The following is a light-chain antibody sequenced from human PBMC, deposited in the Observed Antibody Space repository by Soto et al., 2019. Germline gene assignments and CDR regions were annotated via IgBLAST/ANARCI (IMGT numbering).Light chain of an antibody. Sequence: DIVLTQSPPTLSLSTGESAALSCRVSQTISTYLAWYQPKPGQAPRLLIYDASTRATGIPARFSGSGSGTDFTLTLSYLEPEDVAVYYCLQHSDWPITCGKGKRREIK. CDR2: DAS. CDR1: QTISTY. CDR3: LQHSDWPIT. J-gene: IGKJ5*01. V-gene: IGKV3-11*01.